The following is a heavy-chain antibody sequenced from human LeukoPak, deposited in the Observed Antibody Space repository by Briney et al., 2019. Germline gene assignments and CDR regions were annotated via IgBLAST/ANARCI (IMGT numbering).Heavy chain of an antibody. V-gene: IGHV3-48*03. Sequence: PGGSLRLSCAASGFSLYRSEMNGVCQAPGKGLEWLSHISGSAATIYYADSVKGRFVISRDNAKNSLYLQMDSLTAEDTAIYYCAMAGFDSWGQGTLVTVSS. CDR2: ISGSAATI. D-gene: IGHD6-19*01. CDR1: GFSLYRSE. J-gene: IGHJ4*02. CDR3: AMAGFDS.